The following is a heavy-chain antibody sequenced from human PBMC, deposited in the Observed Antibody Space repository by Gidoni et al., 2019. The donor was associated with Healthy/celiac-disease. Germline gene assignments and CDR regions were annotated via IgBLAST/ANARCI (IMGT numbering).Heavy chain of an antibody. CDR2: IYYSGST. Sequence: QLQLQESGPGLVKPSETLSLTCTVSGGSISSSSYYWGWIRQPPGKGLEWIGSIYYSGSTYYNPSLKSRVTISVDTSKNQFSLKLSSVTAADTAVYYCARSIRLVLLYFDYWGQGTLVTVSS. CDR1: GGSISSSSYY. CDR3: ARSIRLVLLYFDY. V-gene: IGHV4-39*01. D-gene: IGHD6-19*01. J-gene: IGHJ4*02.